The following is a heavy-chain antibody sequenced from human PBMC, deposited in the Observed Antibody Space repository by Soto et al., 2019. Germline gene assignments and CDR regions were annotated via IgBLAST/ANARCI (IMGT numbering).Heavy chain of an antibody. V-gene: IGHV4-34*01. CDR3: ARGIAARPEDAFDI. CDR2: INHSGST. Sequence: QVQLQQWGAGLLKTSETLSLTCAVYGGSFSGYYWSWIRQPPGKGLEWIGEINHSGSTNYNPSLKGRVTISVDTSKNQFSLKLSSVTAGGTAVYYCARGIAARPEDAFDIWGQGTMVTVSS. CDR1: GGSFSGYY. D-gene: IGHD6-6*01. J-gene: IGHJ3*02.